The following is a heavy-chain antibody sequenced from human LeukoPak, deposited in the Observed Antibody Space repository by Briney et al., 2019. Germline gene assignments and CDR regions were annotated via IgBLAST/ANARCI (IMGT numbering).Heavy chain of an antibody. CDR1: GFTFRTYG. Sequence: GGSLRLSCVASGFTFRTYGMHWVRQAPGKGLEWVAVISYDGDPKFYADSVKGRFTISRDNSKNTLYLHLNSLRAEDTAIYYCAKDVSALTYNASWPGPGFWGQGTLVSVSS. CDR2: ISYDGDPK. V-gene: IGHV3-30*18. CDR3: AKDVSALTYNASWPGPGF. J-gene: IGHJ4*02. D-gene: IGHD3-10*01.